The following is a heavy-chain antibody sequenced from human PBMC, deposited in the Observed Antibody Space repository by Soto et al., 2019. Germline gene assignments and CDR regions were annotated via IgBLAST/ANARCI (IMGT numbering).Heavy chain of an antibody. J-gene: IGHJ4*02. CDR1: GGSFSGYY. CDR3: ARDQEGGTLY. D-gene: IGHD1-7*01. Sequence: SETLSLTCAVYGGSFSGYYWSWIRQPPGKGLEWIGEINHSGSTNYNPSLKSRVTISRDNAKNSLFLQMNSLRAEDTAVYYCARDQEGGTLYWGRGTLVTVSS. CDR2: INHSGST. V-gene: IGHV4-34*01.